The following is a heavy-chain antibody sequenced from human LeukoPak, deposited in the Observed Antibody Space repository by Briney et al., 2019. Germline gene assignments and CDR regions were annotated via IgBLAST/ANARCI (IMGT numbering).Heavy chain of an antibody. J-gene: IGHJ3*02. D-gene: IGHD6-13*01. CDR2: ISSSSSYI. V-gene: IGHV3-21*01. Sequence: GGSLRLSCAASGFTFSSYSMNWVRQAPGKGLEWVSSISSSSSYIYYADSVKGRFTISRDNAKNSLYLQMNSLRAEDTAVYYCARRGPSSWSPDAFDIWGQGTMVSVSS. CDR1: GFTFSSYS. CDR3: ARRGPSSWSPDAFDI.